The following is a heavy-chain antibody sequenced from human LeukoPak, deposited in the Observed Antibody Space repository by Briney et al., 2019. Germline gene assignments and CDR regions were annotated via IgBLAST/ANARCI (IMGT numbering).Heavy chain of an antibody. D-gene: IGHD6-19*01. J-gene: IGHJ4*02. CDR3: AKESIAVAGFDY. CDR1: GFTFSSYG. V-gene: IGHV3-30*18. Sequence: PGGSLRLSCAASGFTFSSYGMHWVRQAPGKGLEWVAVISYDGSNKYYADSVKGRFTISRDNSKNTLYLQMNSLRAEDTAVYYCAKESIAVAGFDYWGQGTLVTVSS. CDR2: ISYDGSNK.